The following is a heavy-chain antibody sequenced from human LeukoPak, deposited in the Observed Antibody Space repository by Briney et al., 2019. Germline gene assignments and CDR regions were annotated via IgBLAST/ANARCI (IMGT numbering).Heavy chain of an antibody. CDR1: GFTFSSYS. D-gene: IGHD4-17*01. J-gene: IGHJ4*02. V-gene: IGHV3-21*01. Sequence: GSLRLSCAASGFTFSSYSMNWVRQAPGKGLGWVSSISSSSSYIYYADSVKGRFTISRDNAKNSLYLQMNSLRAEDTAVYYCARDGGYGDYRDWGQGTLVTVSS. CDR2: ISSSSSYI. CDR3: ARDGGYGDYRD.